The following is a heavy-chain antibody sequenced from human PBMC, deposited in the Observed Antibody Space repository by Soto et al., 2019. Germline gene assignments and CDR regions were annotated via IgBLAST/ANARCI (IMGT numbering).Heavy chain of an antibody. J-gene: IGHJ4*02. V-gene: IGHV1-46*03. CDR1: GYTFTSYY. CDR3: ASEYYGSGSYYNLGY. D-gene: IGHD3-10*01. CDR2: INPSGGST. Sequence: QVQLVQSGAEVKKPGASVKVSCKASGYTFTSYYMHWVRQAPGQGLEWMGIINPSGGSTSYAQKFQGRVTMTRDTSTSTVYMELSSLRSEDTAVYYCASEYYGSGSYYNLGYWGQGTLVTVSS.